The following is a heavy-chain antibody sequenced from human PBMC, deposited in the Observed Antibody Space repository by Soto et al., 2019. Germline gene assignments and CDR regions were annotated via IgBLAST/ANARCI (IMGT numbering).Heavy chain of an antibody. CDR3: AKEGRLRSPAGDYFDS. J-gene: IGHJ4*02. CDR2: VGRFGNT. D-gene: IGHD3-10*01. V-gene: IGHV3-23*01. CDR1: GFSFPDYD. Sequence: GGSLRLSCEGSGFSFPDYDMNWVRQTPGKGLEWVAAVGRFGNTYYRDSVRGRFTISGDDSRNTVYLQMNRLRVEDTAVYFCAKEGRLRSPAGDYFDSWAQGSLGTVSS.